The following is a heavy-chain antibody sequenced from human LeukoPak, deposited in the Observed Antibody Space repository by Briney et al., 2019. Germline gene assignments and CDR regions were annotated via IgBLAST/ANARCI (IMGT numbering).Heavy chain of an antibody. J-gene: IGHJ4*02. CDR1: GYTFTGYY. V-gene: IGHV1-2*02. CDR3: ARTYSGYDYFDY. CDR2: INPNSGGT. Sequence: ASVKVSCKASGYTFTGYYMHWVRQAPGQGLEWMGWINPNSGGTNYAQKFQGRVTMTRDTSISTAYMELSRLRSEDTAVYYCARTYSGYDYFDYWGQGTLVTVSS. D-gene: IGHD5-12*01.